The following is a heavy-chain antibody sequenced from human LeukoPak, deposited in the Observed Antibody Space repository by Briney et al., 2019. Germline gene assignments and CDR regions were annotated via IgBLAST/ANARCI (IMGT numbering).Heavy chain of an antibody. J-gene: IGHJ4*02. CDR1: GYSISSGYY. D-gene: IGHD3-22*01. V-gene: IGHV4-38-2*02. Sequence: SETLSLTCTVSGYSISSGYYWGWIRQPPGKGLAWIGSIYHSGSTYYNPSLKSRATISVDTSKHQFSLKLSSVTAADTAVYYCARDSRNYYDSSGYYLFDYWGQGTLVTVSS. CDR3: ARDSRNYYDSSGYYLFDY. CDR2: IYHSGST.